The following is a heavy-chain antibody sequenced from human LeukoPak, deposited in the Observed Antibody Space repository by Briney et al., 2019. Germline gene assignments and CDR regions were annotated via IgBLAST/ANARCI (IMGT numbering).Heavy chain of an antibody. D-gene: IGHD5-12*01. J-gene: IGHJ4*02. Sequence: QKVQGRVTMTTDTSTSTAYMELRSLRSDDTAVYYCARDFPDAYGGYDPLDYWGQGTLVAVSS. CDR3: ARDFPDAYGGYDPLDY. V-gene: IGHV1-18*01.